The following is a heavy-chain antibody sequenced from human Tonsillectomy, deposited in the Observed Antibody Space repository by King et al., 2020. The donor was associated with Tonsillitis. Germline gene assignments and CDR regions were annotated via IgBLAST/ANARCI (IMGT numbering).Heavy chain of an antibody. CDR1: GYTFTSYA. D-gene: IGHD3-10*01. J-gene: IGHJ3*02. CDR3: ARDSESLPWLGELLVGAGHAFEI. CDR2: INTNTGNP. V-gene: IGHV7-4-1*02. Sequence: QLVQSGSELKKPGASVKVSCKASGYTFTSYAMNWVRQAPGQGLEWMGWINTNTGNPTYAQGFTGRFVFSLDTSVSTAYLQISSLKAEDTAVYYCARDSESLPWLGELLVGAGHAFEICGQGTMVTVSS.